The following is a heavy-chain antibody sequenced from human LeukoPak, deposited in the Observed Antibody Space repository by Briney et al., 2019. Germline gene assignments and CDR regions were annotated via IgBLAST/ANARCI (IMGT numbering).Heavy chain of an antibody. D-gene: IGHD2-8*01. Sequence: SETLSLTCTVSGGSISSYYWSWIRQPPGKGLEWIGSIYHSGSTYYNPSLKSRATISVDTSKNQFSLKLSSVTAADTAVYYCARGSPHCTNGVCYWYYYMDVWGKGTTVTVSS. CDR3: ARGSPHCTNGVCYWYYYMDV. J-gene: IGHJ6*03. CDR2: IYHSGST. V-gene: IGHV4-38-2*02. CDR1: GGSISSYY.